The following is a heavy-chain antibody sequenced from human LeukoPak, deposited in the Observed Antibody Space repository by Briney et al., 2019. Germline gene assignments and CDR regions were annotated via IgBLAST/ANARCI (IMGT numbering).Heavy chain of an antibody. CDR1: GGSISSSNW. CDR3: ARVLLWFGELRTPGYNWFDP. CDR2: IYHSGST. Sequence: SGTLSLTCAVSGGSISSSNWWSWVRQPPGKGLEWIGEIYHSGSTNYNPSLKSRVTISVDTSKNQFSLKLSSVTAADTAVYYCARVLLWFGELRTPGYNWFDPWGQGTLVTVSS. J-gene: IGHJ5*02. D-gene: IGHD3-10*01. V-gene: IGHV4-4*02.